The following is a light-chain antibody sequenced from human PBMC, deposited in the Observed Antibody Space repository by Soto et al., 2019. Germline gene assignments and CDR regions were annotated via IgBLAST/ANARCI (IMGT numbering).Light chain of an antibody. V-gene: IGKV1-5*03. J-gene: IGKJ5*01. CDR2: KAS. Sequence: DIQMTRSPSTLSASVGDRVTITCRASQSISVWLACYQQKAGKAPNLLIYKASRLESGVPSRFSGSGSGTDFTLTISSLQPEDFATYYCQQSYSTPITFGQGTRLEIK. CDR3: QQSYSTPIT. CDR1: QSISVW.